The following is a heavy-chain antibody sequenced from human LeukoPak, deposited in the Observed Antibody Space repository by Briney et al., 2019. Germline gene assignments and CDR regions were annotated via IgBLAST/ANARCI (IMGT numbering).Heavy chain of an antibody. CDR2: IRFDGTNT. Sequence: PGGSLRLSCAASGFTFNNYGMHWVRQAPGKGLEWVAFIRFDGTNTYHADSVKGRFTISRDNSKNTLYLQMNSLRPEDTAVYYCARARPSMWIDYWGQGTLVTVSS. J-gene: IGHJ4*02. CDR3: ARARPSMWIDY. D-gene: IGHD5-12*01. CDR1: GFTFNNYG. V-gene: IGHV3-30*02.